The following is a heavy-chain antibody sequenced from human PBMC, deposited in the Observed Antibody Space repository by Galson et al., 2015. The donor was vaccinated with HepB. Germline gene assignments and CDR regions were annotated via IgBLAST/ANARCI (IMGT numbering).Heavy chain of an antibody. Sequence: SLRLSCAASGFTFDDYTMHWVRHAPGKGLEWVSLISWDGGSTYYADSVKGRFTISRDNSKNSLYLQMNSLRTEDTALYYCAKGHPDKDYSNYGPPGYWGQGTLVTVSS. CDR2: ISWDGGST. V-gene: IGHV3-43*01. J-gene: IGHJ4*02. D-gene: IGHD4-11*01. CDR3: AKGHPDKDYSNYGPPGY. CDR1: GFTFDDYT.